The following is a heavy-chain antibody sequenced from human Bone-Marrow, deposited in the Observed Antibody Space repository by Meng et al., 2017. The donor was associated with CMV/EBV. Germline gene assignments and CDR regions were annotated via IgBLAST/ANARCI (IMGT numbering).Heavy chain of an antibody. CDR1: EFTVNSKY. D-gene: IGHD6-19*01. V-gene: IGHV3-66*01. CDR2: IYSDGST. J-gene: IGHJ4*02. CDR3: STIEVYSSGWTPFRY. Sequence: SGGGLVQPGRSLRISCAASEFTVNSKYMSWIRQTPGKGLEWLSVIYSDGSTYYADSVKGRFIISRDNSRNTVYLQMNSLRVEDTGVYYRSTIEVYSSGWTPFRYWGQGTLVTVSS.